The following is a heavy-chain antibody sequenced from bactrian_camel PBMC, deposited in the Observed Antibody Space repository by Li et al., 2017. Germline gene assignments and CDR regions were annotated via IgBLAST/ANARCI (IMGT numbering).Heavy chain of an antibody. Sequence: VQLVESGGGSVQAGGSLRLSCVFTGTSLGSYCMGWFRQAPGKEREGVAGINTGGLTTYYADSVKGRFIISQITAKSTVYLQMFGLKPDDSAMYYCAALRSVSNCPIIARAGEFGYWGQGTQVTVS. V-gene: IGHV3S40*01. J-gene: IGHJ6*01. CDR2: INTGGLTT. CDR3: AALRSVSNCPIIARAGEFGY. D-gene: IGHD8*01. CDR1: GTSLGSYC.